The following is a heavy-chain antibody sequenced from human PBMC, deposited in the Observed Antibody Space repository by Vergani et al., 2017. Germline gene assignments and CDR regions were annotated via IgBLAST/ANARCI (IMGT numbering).Heavy chain of an antibody. J-gene: IGHJ4*02. CDR3: ARFSITMVRGVIPYFDY. CDR2: ISSSSSTI. Sequence: EVQLLESGGGLVKPGGSLRLSCAASGFTFSSYSMNWVRQAPGKGLEWVSYISSSSSTIYYADSVKGRFTISRDNAKNSLYLQMNSLRAEDTAVYYCARFSITMVRGVIPYFDYWGQGTLVTVSS. CDR1: GFTFSSYS. V-gene: IGHV3-21*05. D-gene: IGHD3-10*01.